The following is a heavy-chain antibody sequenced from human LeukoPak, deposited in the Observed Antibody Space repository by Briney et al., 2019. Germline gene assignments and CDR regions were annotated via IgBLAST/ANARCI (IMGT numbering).Heavy chain of an antibody. CDR3: AREVGGYYYDSSGYYYP. D-gene: IGHD3-22*01. CDR2: IIPIFGTA. J-gene: IGHJ5*02. CDR1: GGTFSGYA. Sequence: GASVKVSCKASGGTFSGYAISWVRQAPGQGLEWMGGIIPIFGTANYAQKFQGRVTITADESTSTAYMELSSLRSEDTAVYYCAREVGGYYYDSSGYYYPWGQGTLVTVSS. V-gene: IGHV1-69*13.